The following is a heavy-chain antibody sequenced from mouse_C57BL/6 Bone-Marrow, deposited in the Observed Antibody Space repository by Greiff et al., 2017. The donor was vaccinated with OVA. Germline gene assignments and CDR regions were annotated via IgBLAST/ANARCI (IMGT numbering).Heavy chain of an antibody. CDR3: ARCLYYKGLLFAY. Sequence: QVQLQQSGPELVKPGASVKISCKASGYTFTDYYINWVKQRPGQGLEWIGWIFPGSGSTYYNEKFKGKATLTVDKSSSTAYMLLSSLTSEDSSVYFCARCLYYKGLLFAYWGQGTLVTVSA. J-gene: IGHJ3*01. V-gene: IGHV1-75*01. CDR2: IFPGSGST. D-gene: IGHD2-1*01. CDR1: GYTFTDYY.